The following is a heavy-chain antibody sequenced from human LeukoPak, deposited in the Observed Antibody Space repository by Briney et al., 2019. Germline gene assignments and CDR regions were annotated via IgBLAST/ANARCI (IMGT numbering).Heavy chain of an antibody. V-gene: IGHV1-69*04. CDR1: GGTFSSYA. CDR3: ARDPWYYYGSGSPGDY. CDR2: IIPILGIA. D-gene: IGHD3-10*01. Sequence: SVKVPCKASGGTFSSYAISWVRQAPGQGLEWMGRIIPILGIANYAQKFQGRVTITADKSTSTAYMELSSLRSEDTAVYYCARDPWYYYGSGSPGDYWGQGTLVTVSS. J-gene: IGHJ4*02.